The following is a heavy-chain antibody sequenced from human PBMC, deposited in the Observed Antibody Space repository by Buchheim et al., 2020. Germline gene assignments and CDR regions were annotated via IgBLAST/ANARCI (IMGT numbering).Heavy chain of an antibody. CDR3: ARLHDYDGNLAY. J-gene: IGHJ4*02. Sequence: ELQLVESGGGLLQPGGYLRLSCEASGFTFSSYSINWVRQAPGKGLEWVSYISRSSSTIKYADSVNGRFTISRDNAKNSFHLQMNSLRDEDSAVYYCARLHDYDGNLAYWGQGTL. V-gene: IGHV3-48*02. CDR2: ISRSSSTI. D-gene: IGHD4-23*01. CDR1: GFTFSSYS.